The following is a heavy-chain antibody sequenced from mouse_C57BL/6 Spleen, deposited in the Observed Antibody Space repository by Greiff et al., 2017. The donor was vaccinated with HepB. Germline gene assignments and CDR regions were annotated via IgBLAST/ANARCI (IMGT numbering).Heavy chain of an antibody. CDR3: ARLLREGYGWYFDV. D-gene: IGHD3-1*01. V-gene: IGHV1-64*01. CDR2: IHPNSGST. Sequence: QVQLQQPGAELVKPGASVKLSCKASGYTFTSYWMHWVKQRPGQGLEWIGMIHPNSGSTNYNEKFKSKATLTVDKSSSTAYMQLSSLTSEDSAVYYCARLLREGYGWYFDVWGTGTTVTVSS. CDR1: GYTFTSYW. J-gene: IGHJ1*03.